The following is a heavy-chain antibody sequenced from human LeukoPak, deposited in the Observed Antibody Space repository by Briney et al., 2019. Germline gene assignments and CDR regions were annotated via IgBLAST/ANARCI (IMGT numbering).Heavy chain of an antibody. Sequence: SETLSLTCTVSGGSISSYYWSWLRQPPGKGLEWIGYIYYSGSTNYNPSLKSRVTISVDTSKNQFSLKLSSVTAADTAVYYCARGLRYFDWLLLFGMDVWGKGTTVTVSS. CDR3: ARGLRYFDWLLLFGMDV. V-gene: IGHV4-59*01. D-gene: IGHD3-9*01. CDR2: IYYSGST. CDR1: GGSISSYY. J-gene: IGHJ6*04.